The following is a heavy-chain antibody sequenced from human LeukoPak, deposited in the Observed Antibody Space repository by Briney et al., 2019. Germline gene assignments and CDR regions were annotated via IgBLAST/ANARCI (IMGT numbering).Heavy chain of an antibody. CDR3: ARVFNFGYYDSSGERDAFDI. V-gene: IGHV4-61*08. CDR2: IYYSGST. D-gene: IGHD3-22*01. Sequence: PSETLSLTCTVSGGSISSGGYYWSWIRQHPGKGLEWIGYIYYSGSTNYNPSLKSRVTISVDTSKNQFSLKLSSVTAADTAVYYCARVFNFGYYDSSGERDAFDIWGQGTMVTVSS. J-gene: IGHJ3*02. CDR1: GGSISSGGYY.